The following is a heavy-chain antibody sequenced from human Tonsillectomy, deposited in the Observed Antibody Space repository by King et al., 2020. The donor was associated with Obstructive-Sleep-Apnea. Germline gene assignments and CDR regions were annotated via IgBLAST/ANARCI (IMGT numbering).Heavy chain of an antibody. D-gene: IGHD4-23*01. CDR3: ARGEEGGNSGYFYLGLDV. Sequence: VQLVESGAEVKEPGESLRISCKGSGYSFTSSWINWVRQMPGRGLEWMGRIYLSDSYTIYGPSFQGHVTISADKSITTAYLQWSSLKASDTATYYCARGEEGGNSGYFYLGLDVRGQRTKVP. CDR2: IYLSDSYT. V-gene: IGHV5-10-1*01. CDR1: GYSFTSSW. J-gene: IGHJ6*02.